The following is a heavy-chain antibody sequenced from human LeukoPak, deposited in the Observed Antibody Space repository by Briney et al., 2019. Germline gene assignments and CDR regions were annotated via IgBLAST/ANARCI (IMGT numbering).Heavy chain of an antibody. D-gene: IGHD6-13*01. CDR1: GGTFSSYA. CDR3: ARASLRYSSSWGFDP. CDR2: IIPIFGTA. J-gene: IGHJ5*02. V-gene: IGHV1-69*05. Sequence: GASVKVSCKASGGTFSSYAISWVRQAPGQGLEWMGGIIPIFGTANYAQKFQGRVTITTDESTSTAYMELSSLRSEDTAVYYCARASLRYSSSWGFDPWGQGTLVTVSS.